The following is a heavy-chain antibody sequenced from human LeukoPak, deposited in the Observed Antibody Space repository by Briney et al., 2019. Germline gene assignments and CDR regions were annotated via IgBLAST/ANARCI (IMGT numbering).Heavy chain of an antibody. CDR2: IKPDGSEK. V-gene: IGHV3-7*03. Sequence: GGSLRLSCAASGFTFGISWMSWVRQAPGKGLECVGNIKPDGSEKYYVDSVKGRFTISRDNARNSLYLQMNSLRAEDTAVYYCARRLPVWELLRSWFDPWGQGTLVTVSS. CDR3: ARRLPVWELLRSWFDP. D-gene: IGHD1-26*01. J-gene: IGHJ5*02. CDR1: GFTFGISW.